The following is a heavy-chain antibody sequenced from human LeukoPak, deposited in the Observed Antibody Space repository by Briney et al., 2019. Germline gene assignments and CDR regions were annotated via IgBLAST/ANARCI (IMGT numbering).Heavy chain of an antibody. V-gene: IGHV4-34*01. D-gene: IGHD2-15*01. CDR3: ASEPACSGGSCYSYYYGMDV. Sequence: SETLSLTCAVYGGSFSGYYWSWIRQPPGKGLEWIGEINHSGSTNYNPSLKSRVTISVDTSKNQFSLKLSSVTAADTAVYYCASEPACSGGSCYSYYYGMDVWGQGTTVTVSS. CDR2: INHSGST. CDR1: GGSFSGYY. J-gene: IGHJ6*02.